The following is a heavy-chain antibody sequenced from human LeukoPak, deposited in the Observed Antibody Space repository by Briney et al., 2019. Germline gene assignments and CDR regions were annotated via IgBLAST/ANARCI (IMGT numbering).Heavy chain of an antibody. CDR1: GYTFTGYY. D-gene: IGHD6-19*01. Sequence: ASVKVSCKASGYTFTGYYIHWVRQTPGQGLEWMGWINPNSGGTNYAQKFQGRVTMTRDTSISTAYMELSRLRSDDTAVYYCARPRLWYSSGWDFDYWGQGTLVTVSS. J-gene: IGHJ4*02. CDR3: ARPRLWYSSGWDFDY. CDR2: INPNSGGT. V-gene: IGHV1-2*02.